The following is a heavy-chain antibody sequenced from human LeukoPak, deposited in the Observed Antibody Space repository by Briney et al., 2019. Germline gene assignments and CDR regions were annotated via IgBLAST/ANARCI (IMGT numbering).Heavy chain of an antibody. CDR2: IYYSGST. D-gene: IGHD3-16*01. V-gene: IGHV4-38-2*02. J-gene: IGHJ6*03. CDR3: ARVKDPGGYYYYYYMDI. CDR1: GYSISSGYY. Sequence: PSETLSLTCTVSGYSISSGYYWGWIRQPPGKGLEWIGSIYYSGSTHYNPSLKSRVTISVDTSKNQFSLKVSSVTAADTAVYYCARVKDPGGYYYYYYMDIWGKGNTVTVSS.